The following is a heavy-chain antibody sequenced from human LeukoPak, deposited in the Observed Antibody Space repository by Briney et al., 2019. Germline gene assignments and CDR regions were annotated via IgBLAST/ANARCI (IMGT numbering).Heavy chain of an antibody. D-gene: IGHD4-23*01. CDR3: ARGMGPYDGLYFDY. CDR1: VGSVSSGSYY. CDR2: IYYSGST. J-gene: IGHJ4*02. Sequence: PSLTLSLPCTVSVGSVSSGSYYWSWVRQPPGKGLEWIGYIYYSGSTNYNHSLKSRVTISVDTSKNQFSLKLSSVTAADTAVYDCARGMGPYDGLYFDYWGQGTLVTVSS. V-gene: IGHV4-61*01.